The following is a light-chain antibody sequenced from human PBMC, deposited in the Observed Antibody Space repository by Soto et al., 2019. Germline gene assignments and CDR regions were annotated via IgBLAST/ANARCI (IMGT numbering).Light chain of an antibody. CDR3: QQYGSSRT. J-gene: IGKJ1*01. Sequence: EIVLPQSPATLSLSPGESATLSCRASQSVSSYLAWYQQKPGQAPRLLIYDASNRATGIPARFSGSGSGTDFTLTISRLEPEDFAVYYCQQYGSSRTFGQGTKVDIK. CDR1: QSVSSY. V-gene: IGKV3-20*01. CDR2: DAS.